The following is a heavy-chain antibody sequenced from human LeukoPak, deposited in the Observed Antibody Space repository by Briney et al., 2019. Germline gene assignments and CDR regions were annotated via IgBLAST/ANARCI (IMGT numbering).Heavy chain of an antibody. CDR3: ARGWEDDFWSGYYPD. D-gene: IGHD3-3*01. J-gene: IGHJ4*02. CDR2: INHSGST. CDR1: GFTFSSYA. V-gene: IGHV4-34*01. Sequence: TGGSLRLSCAASGFTFSSYAMNWVRQPPGKGLEWIGEINHSGSTNYNPSLKSRVTISVDTSKNQFSLKLSSVTAADTAVYYCARGWEDDFWSGYYPDWGQGTLVTVSS.